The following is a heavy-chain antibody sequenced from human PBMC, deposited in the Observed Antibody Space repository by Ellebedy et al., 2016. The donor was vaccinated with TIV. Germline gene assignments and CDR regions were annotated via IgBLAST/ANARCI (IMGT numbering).Heavy chain of an antibody. CDR1: GFTFGAYA. J-gene: IGHJ4*02. Sequence: GESLKISCAASGFTFGAYATSWVRQAPGKGLEWVSAVSGGSDGTYYADSVKGRFTISRDNSKNTIYLQMNYLRAEDTAVYYCARGGDSSHWYEFDHWGQGTLVTVSA. D-gene: IGHD6-13*01. V-gene: IGHV3-23*01. CDR3: ARGGDSSHWYEFDH. CDR2: VSGGSDGT.